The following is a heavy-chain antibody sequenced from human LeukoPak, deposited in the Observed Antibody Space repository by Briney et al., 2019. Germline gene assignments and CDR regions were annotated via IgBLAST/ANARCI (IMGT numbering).Heavy chain of an antibody. CDR1: GGTFSSYA. J-gene: IGHJ4*02. D-gene: IGHD3-16*01. CDR3: ARASFIWGLGDY. V-gene: IGHV1-69*05. Sequence: SVKVSCKASGGTFSSYAISWVRQAPGQGLKWMGGIIPIFGTANYAQKFQGRVTITTDESTSTAYMELSSLRSEDTAVYYCARASFIWGLGDYWGQGTLVTVSS. CDR2: IIPIFGTA.